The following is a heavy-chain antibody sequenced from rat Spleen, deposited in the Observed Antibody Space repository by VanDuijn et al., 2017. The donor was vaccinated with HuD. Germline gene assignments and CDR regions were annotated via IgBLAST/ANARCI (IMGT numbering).Heavy chain of an antibody. J-gene: IGHJ2*01. V-gene: IGHV2-41*01. CDR1: GFSLTSYN. D-gene: IGHD1-5*01. CDR2: MRFNGDP. CDR3: AREGIGTTTDY. Sequence: QVQLKESGPGLVQPSQTLSLTCTVAGFSLTSYNVHWVRQPPGKGLEWLGRMRFNGDPSYNSALRSRLSISKDTSKSQVFLKMNSLQTEDTATYYCAREGIGTTTDYWGQGVMVTVSS.